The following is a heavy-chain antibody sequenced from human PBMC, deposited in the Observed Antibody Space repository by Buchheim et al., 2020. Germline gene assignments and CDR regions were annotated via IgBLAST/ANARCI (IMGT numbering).Heavy chain of an antibody. Sequence: QVQLVQSGAEVKKPGASVKVSCKASGYTFTGYYMHWVRQAPGQGLEWMGWINPNSGGTNYVQKFQGWVTMTRDTSISTAYMELSRLRSDDTAVYYCARALGGAASHAVARMGMDVWGQGTT. CDR3: ARALGGAASHAVARMGMDV. J-gene: IGHJ6*02. CDR1: GYTFTGYY. CDR2: INPNSGGT. D-gene: IGHD6-19*01. V-gene: IGHV1-2*04.